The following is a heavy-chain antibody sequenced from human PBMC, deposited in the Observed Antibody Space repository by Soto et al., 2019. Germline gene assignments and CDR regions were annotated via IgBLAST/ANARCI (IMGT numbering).Heavy chain of an antibody. CDR2: IKQDGSEK. V-gene: IGHV3-7*04. CDR3: ARDWNNYYVDY. J-gene: IGHJ4*02. Sequence: PGGSLRLSCAASGFTFGIYWMTWVRQAPGKGLEWVANIKQDGSEKYYVDSLKGRFTISRDNAKNSLYLQMNSLRAEDTAVYYCARDWNNYYVDYGGQETLVTVS. CDR1: GFTFGIYW. D-gene: IGHD3-10*01.